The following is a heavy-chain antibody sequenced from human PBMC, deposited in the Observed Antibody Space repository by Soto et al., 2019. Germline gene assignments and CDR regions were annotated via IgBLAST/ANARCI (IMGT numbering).Heavy chain of an antibody. CDR1: GGSISSYY. Sequence: SETLSLTCTVSGGSISSYYWSWIRQPPGKGLEWIGYIYYSGSTNYNPSLKSRVTISVDTSKNQFSLKLSSVTAADTAVYYCARGLSGSYVQTFHVWGQGTTVTVSS. CDR3: ARGLSGSYVQTFHV. V-gene: IGHV4-59*01. D-gene: IGHD1-26*01. CDR2: IYYSGST. J-gene: IGHJ6*02.